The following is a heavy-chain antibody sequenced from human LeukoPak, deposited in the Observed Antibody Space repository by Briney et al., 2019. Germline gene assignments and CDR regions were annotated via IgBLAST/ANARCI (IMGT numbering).Heavy chain of an antibody. J-gene: IGHJ4*02. V-gene: IGHV6-1*01. D-gene: IGHD3-16*02. CDR3: ARIVGGSQDF. Sequence: SQTLSLTCAISGDSVSSNSAAWNWIRQSPSRGLEWLGRTYHRSRWYNDYAVSVRGRITINPDTSKNQFSLQLKSVTPGDTAVYYCARIVGGSQDFWGQGTLVTVSS. CDR2: TYHRSRWYN. CDR1: GDSVSSNSAA.